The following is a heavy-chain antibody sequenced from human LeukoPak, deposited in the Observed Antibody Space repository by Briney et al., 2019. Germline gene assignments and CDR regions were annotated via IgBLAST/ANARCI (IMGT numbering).Heavy chain of an antibody. D-gene: IGHD4-17*01. V-gene: IGHV3-13*01. CDR1: GFTFSSYD. J-gene: IGHJ4*02. CDR3: ARATGRYGDLDY. CDR2: IGTAGDT. Sequence: GGSLRLSCAASGFTFSSYDMHWVRQATGKGLEWVSAIGTAGDTYYPGSVKGRFTISRENAKNSLYLQMNSLRAGDTAVYYCARATGRYGDLDYWGQGTLVSVSS.